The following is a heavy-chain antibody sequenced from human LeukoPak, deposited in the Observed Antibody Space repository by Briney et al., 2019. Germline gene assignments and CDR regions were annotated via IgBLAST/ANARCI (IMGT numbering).Heavy chain of an antibody. D-gene: IGHD1-1*01. CDR1: GYTFTSYY. V-gene: IGHV1-46*01. Sequence: ASVKVSCKASGYTFTSYYMHWVRQAPGQGLEWMGIINPSGGSTSYAQKFQGRVTITTDESTSTAYMELSSLRSEDTAVYYCASGTGTTNDYWGQGTLVTVSS. CDR2: INPSGGST. CDR3: ASGTGTTNDY. J-gene: IGHJ4*02.